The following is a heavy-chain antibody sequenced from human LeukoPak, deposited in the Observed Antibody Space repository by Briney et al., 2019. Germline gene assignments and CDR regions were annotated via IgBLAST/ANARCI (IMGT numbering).Heavy chain of an antibody. D-gene: IGHD1-26*01. Sequence: SETLSLTCTVSGGSISIYYWSWIRQPPGKGLEWIGYIYYSGSTNYNPSLKSRVTISVDTSKNQFSLKLSSVTAADTAVYYCARQSGWYSGSYLFDYWGQGTLVTVSS. CDR3: ARQSGWYSGSYLFDY. J-gene: IGHJ4*02. CDR2: IYYSGST. CDR1: GGSISIYY. V-gene: IGHV4-59*08.